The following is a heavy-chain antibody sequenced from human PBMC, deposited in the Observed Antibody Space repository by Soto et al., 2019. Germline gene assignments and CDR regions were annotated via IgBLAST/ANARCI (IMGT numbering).Heavy chain of an antibody. D-gene: IGHD2-21*01. J-gene: IGHJ5*02. V-gene: IGHV4-31*03. CDR3: ARDGAGAYGLGWFDP. CDR1: GDSISRGGYC. CDR2: IYDSAST. Sequence: QVQLQESGPGLVKPSQTLSLTCTVSGDSISRGGYCWNWIRQHPRKGLEWIGYIYDSASTNYTPPLKRRVTISEDTSKNPLSLELSSVTAADTAIYYCARDGAGAYGLGWFDPWGQGILVTVSS.